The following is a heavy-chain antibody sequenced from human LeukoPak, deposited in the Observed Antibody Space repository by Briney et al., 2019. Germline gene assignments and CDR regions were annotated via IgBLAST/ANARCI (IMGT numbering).Heavy chain of an antibody. CDR2: IYYSGST. V-gene: IGHV4-39*07. J-gene: IGHJ5*02. CDR3: ARGGNVLVVTQKRKKPLDL. Sequence: KTSETLSLTCTVSGGSISSSSYYWGWIRQPPGKGLEWIGSIYYSGSTYYNPSLKSRVTISVETSKRQFSLKLTSVTAADTAVYYCARGGNVLVVTQKRKKPLDLWGQGTRVTVSS. CDR1: GGSISSSSYY. D-gene: IGHD3-22*01.